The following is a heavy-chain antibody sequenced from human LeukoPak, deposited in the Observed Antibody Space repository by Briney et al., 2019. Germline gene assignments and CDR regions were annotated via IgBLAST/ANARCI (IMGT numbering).Heavy chain of an antibody. CDR3: ARDNSVGDVAWWFDP. V-gene: IGHV1-46*01. J-gene: IGHJ5*02. CDR1: GYTFTSYD. D-gene: IGHD1-26*01. CDR2: INPSGGST. Sequence: EASVKVSCKASGYTFTSYDINWVRQAPGQGLEWMGIINPSGGSTSYAQKFQGRVTMTRDMSTTTDYMELSSLRSEDTAVYYCARDNSVGDVAWWFDPWGQGTLVTVSS.